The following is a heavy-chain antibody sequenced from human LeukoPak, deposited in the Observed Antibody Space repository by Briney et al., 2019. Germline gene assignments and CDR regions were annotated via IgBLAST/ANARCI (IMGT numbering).Heavy chain of an antibody. D-gene: IGHD3-9*01. CDR1: GFTFSSYE. Sequence: PGGSPRLSCAASGFTFSSYEMNWVRQAPGKGLEWVSYISSSGSTIYYADSVKGRFTISRDNAKNSLYLQMNSLRAEDTAVYYCARDRRDYDILTGYYTPVGAFDIWGQGTMVTVSS. J-gene: IGHJ3*02. V-gene: IGHV3-48*03. CDR3: ARDRRDYDILTGYYTPVGAFDI. CDR2: ISSSGSTI.